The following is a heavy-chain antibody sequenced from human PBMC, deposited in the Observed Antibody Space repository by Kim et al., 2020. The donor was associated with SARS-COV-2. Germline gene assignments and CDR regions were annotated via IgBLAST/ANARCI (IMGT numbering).Heavy chain of an antibody. Sequence: GGSLRLSCVASGFTFSVYDMHWVRQATGKSLEWVSTIGASGDTHYLDSVKGRFTISRENAKNSLYLQMNSLRVGDTAVYYCARGRGVKDIWGQGTMVTVSS. CDR1: GFTFSVYD. CDR3: ARGRGVKDI. CDR2: IGASGDT. J-gene: IGHJ3*02. D-gene: IGHD3-3*01. V-gene: IGHV3-13*01.